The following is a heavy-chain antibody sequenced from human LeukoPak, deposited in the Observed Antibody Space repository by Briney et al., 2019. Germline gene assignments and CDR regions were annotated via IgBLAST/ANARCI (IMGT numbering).Heavy chain of an antibody. J-gene: IGHJ4*02. CDR3: ARDLDGFEY. CDR2: TYYRSKRYN. CDR1: GDIFSSDSAA. V-gene: IGHV6-1*01. Sequence: SQTLSLTCAVSGDIFSSDSAAWNWIRQSPSRGLEWLGRTYYRSKRYNDYAVSVKSRITINPDTSKNHFSLQLSSVTPEDTALYYCARDLDGFEYWGQGILVTVSS.